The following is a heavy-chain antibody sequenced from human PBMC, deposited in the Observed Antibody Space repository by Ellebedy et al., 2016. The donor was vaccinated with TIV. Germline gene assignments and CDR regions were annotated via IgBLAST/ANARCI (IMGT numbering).Heavy chain of an antibody. CDR2: INQGGSET. CDR1: GFTFSNYA. J-gene: IGHJ4*02. Sequence: PGGSLRLSCVASGFTFSNYAMGWVRQAPGKGLEWVATINQGGSETYYVDSVKGRFTISRDNSKNSLYLQMNSLRADDTALYYCASAARGSGAYESFWGQGTLVTVSS. CDR3: ASAARGSGAYESF. D-gene: IGHD5-12*01. V-gene: IGHV3-7*01.